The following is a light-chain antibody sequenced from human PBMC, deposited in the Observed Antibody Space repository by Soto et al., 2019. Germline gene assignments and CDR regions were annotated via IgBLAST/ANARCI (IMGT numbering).Light chain of an antibody. Sequence: QAVVTQDPSLTVSPGGTITLTCASTTGPVTSGHYAYWFQQKPGQAPRTLIYDATNKHSWTPARFSGSLLGGKAALTLSGAQPEDEADYYCSLSDSGARVFGGGTKVTVL. CDR3: SLSDSGARV. CDR1: TGPVTSGHY. V-gene: IGLV7-46*01. CDR2: DAT. J-gene: IGLJ3*02.